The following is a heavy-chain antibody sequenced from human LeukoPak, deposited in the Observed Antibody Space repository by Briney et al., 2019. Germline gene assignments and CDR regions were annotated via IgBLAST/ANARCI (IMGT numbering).Heavy chain of an antibody. J-gene: IGHJ4*02. CDR3: AKPHYHDSSGYQY. D-gene: IGHD3-22*01. Sequence: PSETLSLTCTVSGGSISSSNYYWGWIRQPPGKGLEWIASIYYSGSTFYNPSLKSRVTISVDTSKNQFSLKLGSVTAADTAVYYCAKPHYHDSSGYQYWGQGTLVTVSS. V-gene: IGHV4-39*01. CDR2: IYYSGST. CDR1: GGSISSSNYY.